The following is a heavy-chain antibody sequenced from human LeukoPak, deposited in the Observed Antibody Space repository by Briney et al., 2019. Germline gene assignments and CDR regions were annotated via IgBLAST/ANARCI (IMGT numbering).Heavy chain of an antibody. J-gene: IGHJ4*02. CDR1: GFTFRNYA. CDR3: AKTFYYVSSGYWDD. D-gene: IGHD3-22*01. CDR2: MSGSGAGT. Sequence: GGSLRLSCAASGFTFRNYAMTWVRQAPGKGLEWVSAMSGSGAGTYYADSVKGRFTISRDNSEKTLYLQMNSLRAEDTAVYYCAKTFYYVSSGYWDDWGQGTLVTVSS. V-gene: IGHV3-23*01.